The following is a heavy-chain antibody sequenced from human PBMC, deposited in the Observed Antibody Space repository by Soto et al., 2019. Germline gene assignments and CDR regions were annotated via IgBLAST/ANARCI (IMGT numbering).Heavy chain of an antibody. D-gene: IGHD2-15*01. CDR2: IIPIFGTA. J-gene: IGHJ5*02. CDR1: GGTFSSYA. V-gene: IGHV1-69*13. Sequence: SVKVSCKASGGTFSSYAISWVRQAPGQGLEWMGGIIPIFGTANYAQKFQGRVTITADESTSTAYMELSSLRSEDTAVYYCARDAADIVVVVAATGNWFDPWGQGTLVTV. CDR3: ARDAADIVVVVAATGNWFDP.